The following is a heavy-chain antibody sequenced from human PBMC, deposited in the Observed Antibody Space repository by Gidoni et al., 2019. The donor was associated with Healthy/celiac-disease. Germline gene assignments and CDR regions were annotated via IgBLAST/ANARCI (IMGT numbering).Heavy chain of an antibody. J-gene: IGHJ4*02. CDR3: ARIKVGDGYFDY. CDR2: MDWDDDT. CDR1: ALSLSTSGMC. Sequence: QVTLRQSGPALVKPTQTLTQTCTLSALSLSTSGMCVSWICQPPGKALEWLARMDWDDDTYYSPALKTRLTIANDTSKTQVGLTMTNMDHVDTATYYCARIKVGDGYFDYGVQGSLV. V-gene: IGHV2-70*15. D-gene: IGHD2-2*01.